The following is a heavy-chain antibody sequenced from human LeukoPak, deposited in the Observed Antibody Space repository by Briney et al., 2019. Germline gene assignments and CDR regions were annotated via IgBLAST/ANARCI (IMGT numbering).Heavy chain of an antibody. CDR1: GFTVSSNY. D-gene: IGHD2-15*01. J-gene: IGHJ6*02. V-gene: IGHV3-53*01. Sequence: GGSLGLSCAASGFTVSSNYMSWVRQAPGKGLEWVSVIYSGGSTYYADSVKGRFTISRDNSKNTLYLQMNSLRAEDTAVYYCARAICSGGSCYNYYYYYGMDVWGQGTTVTVSS. CDR3: ARAICSGGSCYNYYYYYGMDV. CDR2: IYSGGST.